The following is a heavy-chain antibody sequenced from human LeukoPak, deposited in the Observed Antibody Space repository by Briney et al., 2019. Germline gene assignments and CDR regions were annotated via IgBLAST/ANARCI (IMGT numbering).Heavy chain of an antibody. CDR2: IYYSGST. Sequence: PSETLSLTCTVSGGSISSSSYYWGWIRQPPGKGLEWIGSIYYSGSTYYNPSLKSRVTISVDTSKNQFSLKLSSVTAADTAVYYCARGSYSSGWYRGSEPWYFDLWGRGTLVTVSS. J-gene: IGHJ2*01. D-gene: IGHD6-19*01. CDR3: ARGSYSSGWYRGSEPWYFDL. CDR1: GGSISSSSYY. V-gene: IGHV4-39*07.